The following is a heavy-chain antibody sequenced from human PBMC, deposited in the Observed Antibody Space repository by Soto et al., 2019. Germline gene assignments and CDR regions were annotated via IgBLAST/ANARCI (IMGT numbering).Heavy chain of an antibody. J-gene: IGHJ5*02. CDR1: GGSISSSSYY. D-gene: IGHD6-13*01. Sequence: QLQLQEAGPGLVKPSETLSLTCTVSGGSISSSSYYWGWIRQPPGKGLEWIGSIYYSGSTYYNPSLKSRVTISVATSKNQFSLKLSSVTAADTAVYYCARPADLAALWWFDPWGQGTLVTVSS. V-gene: IGHV4-39*01. CDR3: ARPADLAALWWFDP. CDR2: IYYSGST.